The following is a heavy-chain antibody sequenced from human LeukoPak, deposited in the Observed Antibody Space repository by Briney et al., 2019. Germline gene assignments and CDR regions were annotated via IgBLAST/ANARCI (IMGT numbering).Heavy chain of an antibody. CDR1: GFTVSSKC. CDR3: ASVTMVRGPHFDY. D-gene: IGHD3-10*01. CDR2: MYSGGST. Sequence: QPGGSLSLACAASGFTVSSKCMSWVRQAPGKGLEWVSVMYSGGSTYYADSVEGRFTISRDNSKNTVYLQMNSLRAEDTAVYYCASVTMVRGPHFDYWGQGTLVTVSS. V-gene: IGHV3-53*01. J-gene: IGHJ4*01.